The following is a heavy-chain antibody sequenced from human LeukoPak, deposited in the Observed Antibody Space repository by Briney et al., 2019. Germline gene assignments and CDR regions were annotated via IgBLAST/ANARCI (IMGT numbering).Heavy chain of an antibody. Sequence: SETLSLTCTVSGASISSYYWSWIRQPPGKGLEWIGYIYYSGSTNYNPSLKSRITISVATSKNQFSLNLSSVTAADTAVYYCAGLYSSSLGRVFDYWGQGTLVTVSS. CDR1: GASISSYY. J-gene: IGHJ4*02. CDR2: IYYSGST. CDR3: AGLYSSSLGRVFDY. D-gene: IGHD6-13*01. V-gene: IGHV4-59*01.